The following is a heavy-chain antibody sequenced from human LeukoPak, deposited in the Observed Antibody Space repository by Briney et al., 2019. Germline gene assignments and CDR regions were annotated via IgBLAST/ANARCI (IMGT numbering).Heavy chain of an antibody. CDR3: ARLATPSTMAARGRSWFES. Sequence: ASVKASCKASGYTFTRYYIHWVRQAPGQGLEWMGIINPSGGSTNYAQKFQGRVTMTRDTSTNTVYMELSSLRSEDTAVYYCARLATPSTMAARGRSWFESWGQGTLVTVSS. V-gene: IGHV1-46*01. CDR1: GYTFTRYY. D-gene: IGHD6-6*01. J-gene: IGHJ5*01. CDR2: INPSGGST.